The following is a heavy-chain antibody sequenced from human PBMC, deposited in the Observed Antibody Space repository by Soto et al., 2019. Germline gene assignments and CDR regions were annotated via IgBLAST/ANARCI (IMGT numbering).Heavy chain of an antibody. V-gene: IGHV4-34*01. J-gene: IGHJ4*02. Sequence: QVQLQQWGAGLLKPSETLSLTCVVYGGSLSGYYWSWIRQPPGKGLEWIGESNHGGGTNYPPSLKSRVTISVDTSKNQFSLKLASVTAADTAVYYCARGGGGGSCPDYWGQGTLVTVSS. CDR2: SNHGGGT. CDR3: ARGGGGGSCPDY. CDR1: GGSLSGYY. D-gene: IGHD2-15*01.